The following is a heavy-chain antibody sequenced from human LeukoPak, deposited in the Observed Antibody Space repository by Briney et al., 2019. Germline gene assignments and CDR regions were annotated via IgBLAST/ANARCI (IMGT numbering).Heavy chain of an antibody. D-gene: IGHD6-13*01. V-gene: IGHV3-11*04. CDR2: ISSSGSTI. CDR3: ARAHRVKQQLFNY. CDR1: GFTFSDYY. Sequence: PGGSLRLSCAASGFTFSDYYMSWIRQAPGKGLEWVSYISSSGSTIYYADSVKGRFTISRDNAKNSLYLQMNSLRAEDTAVYYCARAHRVKQQLFNYWGQGTLVTVSS. J-gene: IGHJ4*02.